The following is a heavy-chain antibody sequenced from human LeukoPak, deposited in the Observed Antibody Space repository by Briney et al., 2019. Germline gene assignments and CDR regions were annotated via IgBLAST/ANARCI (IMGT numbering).Heavy chain of an antibody. V-gene: IGHV1-46*01. CDR1: GYTFTSYY. CDR2: INPSGGST. Sequence: AASVKVSCKASGYTFTSYYMHWVRQAPGQGLEWMGIINPSGGSTSYAQKFQGRVTMTRDTSTSTVYMELSSLRSEDTAVYYRASLNFSPRVFDYWGQGTLVTVSS. D-gene: IGHD2/OR15-2a*01. CDR3: ASLNFSPRVFDY. J-gene: IGHJ4*02.